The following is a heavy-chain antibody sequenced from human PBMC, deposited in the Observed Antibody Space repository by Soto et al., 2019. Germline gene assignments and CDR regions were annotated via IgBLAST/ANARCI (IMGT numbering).Heavy chain of an antibody. CDR3: AKDTSSIAARPSDY. V-gene: IGHV3-23*01. CDR1: GFTFNIYD. D-gene: IGHD6-6*01. J-gene: IGHJ4*02. CDR2: IRGSGGGT. Sequence: GGSLRLSCAASGFTFNIYDMSWVRQAPGKGLEWVSSIRGSGGGTYYADSVKGRFTISRDNSRNTVYLQMNSLRAEDTAVYYCAKDTSSIAARPSDYWGQGTLVTVSS.